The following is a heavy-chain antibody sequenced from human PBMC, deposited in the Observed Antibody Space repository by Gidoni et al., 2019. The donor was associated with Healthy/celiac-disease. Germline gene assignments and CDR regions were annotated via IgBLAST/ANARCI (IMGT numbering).Heavy chain of an antibody. Sequence: EVKLVGSGGDLVNPGGPLSLSCPASGLPFISNSMNWVRQAPGKGLEWVSYISSSSSTIYYADSVKGRFTISRDNAKNSLYLQMNSLRDEDTAVYYCARDRRGYSYSNDAFDIWGQGTMVTVSS. CDR3: ARDRRGYSYSNDAFDI. J-gene: IGHJ3*02. V-gene: IGHV3-48*02. CDR2: ISSSSSTI. D-gene: IGHD5-18*01. CDR1: GLPFISNS.